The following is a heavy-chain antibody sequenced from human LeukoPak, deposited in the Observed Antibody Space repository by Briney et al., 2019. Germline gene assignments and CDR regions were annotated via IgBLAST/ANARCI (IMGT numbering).Heavy chain of an antibody. CDR1: GGSFSGYY. V-gene: IGHV4-34*01. CDR3: ADSTALGTPFDY. D-gene: IGHD5-18*01. J-gene: IGHJ4*02. Sequence: SETLSLTCAVYGGSFSGYYWSWIRQPPGKGLEWIGEINHSGSTNYNPSLKSRVNISVDTSKNQFSLKLSSVTAADTAVYYCADSTALGTPFDYWGQGTLVTVSS. CDR2: INHSGST.